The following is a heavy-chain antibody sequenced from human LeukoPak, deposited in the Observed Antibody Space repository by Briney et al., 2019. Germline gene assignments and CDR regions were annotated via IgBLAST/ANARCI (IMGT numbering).Heavy chain of an antibody. CDR1: GFTVSSNY. Sequence: GVSLRLSCAASGFTVSSNYMSWVRQAPGKGLEWVSVIYSGGSTYYADSVKGRFTISRDNSKNTLYLQMNSLRAEDTAVYYCARDLGGIARFDTWGQGTLVTVSS. D-gene: IGHD6-13*01. V-gene: IGHV3-66*01. J-gene: IGHJ5*02. CDR3: ARDLGGIARFDT. CDR2: IYSGGST.